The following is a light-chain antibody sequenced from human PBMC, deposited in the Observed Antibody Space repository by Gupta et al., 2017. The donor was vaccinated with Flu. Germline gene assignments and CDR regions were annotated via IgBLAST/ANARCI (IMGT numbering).Light chain of an antibody. J-gene: IGLJ3*02. CDR2: KNI. CDR3: QSPDSSGTKGV. Sequence: GDALSKEDVYCYQKTSGQAPVLILYKNIGSSSGTSERFSGSSSGTTVTLTIGGVQTEDEDDYYCQSPDSSGTKGVFGGGTKLTVL. CDR1: ALSKED. V-gene: IGLV3-25*03.